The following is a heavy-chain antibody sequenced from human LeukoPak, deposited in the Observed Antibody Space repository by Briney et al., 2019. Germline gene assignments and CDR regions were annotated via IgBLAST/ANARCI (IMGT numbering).Heavy chain of an antibody. Sequence: GGSLRLSCVVSGFTFSGYGMHWVRQAPGKGLEWVSVISYDGTNKYYADSLKGRFTISRDNSKNTLYLQMNSLRAEDTAVYYCAKTLNRGGFFGVVIIDQYYGMDVWGQGTTVTVSS. D-gene: IGHD3-3*01. CDR1: GFTFSGYG. CDR3: AKTLNRGGFFGVVIIDQYYGMDV. J-gene: IGHJ6*02. V-gene: IGHV3-30*18. CDR2: ISYDGTNK.